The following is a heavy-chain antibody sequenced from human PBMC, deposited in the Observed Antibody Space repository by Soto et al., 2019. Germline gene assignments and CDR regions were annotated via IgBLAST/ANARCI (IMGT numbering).Heavy chain of an antibody. J-gene: IGHJ4*02. D-gene: IGHD3-3*01. CDR2: IYYSGST. V-gene: IGHV4-39*07. CDR3: AEDVGTGRLRLDY. Sequence: SETLSLTCTVSGGSISSSSYYWGWIRQPPGKGLEWIGSIYYSGSTYYNPSLKSRVTISVDTSKNTLYLQMNSLRAEDTAVYYCAEDVGTGRLRLDYWGQGTLVTVSS. CDR1: GGSISSSSYY.